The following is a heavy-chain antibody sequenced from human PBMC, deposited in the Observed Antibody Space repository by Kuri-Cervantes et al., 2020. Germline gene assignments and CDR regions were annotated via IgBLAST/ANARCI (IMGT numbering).Heavy chain of an antibody. CDR3: AKDGRIFGVGHYYYMDV. D-gene: IGHD3-3*02. V-gene: IGHV3-30-3*01. CDR1: GFTFSSYA. J-gene: IGHJ6*03. CDR2: ISYDGSNK. Sequence: GESLKISCAASGFTFSSYAMHWVRQAPGKGLEWVAVISYDGSNKYYADSVKGRFTISRDNSKNTLYLQMNSLRAEDTAVYYCAKDGRIFGVGHYYYMDVWGKGTTVTVSS.